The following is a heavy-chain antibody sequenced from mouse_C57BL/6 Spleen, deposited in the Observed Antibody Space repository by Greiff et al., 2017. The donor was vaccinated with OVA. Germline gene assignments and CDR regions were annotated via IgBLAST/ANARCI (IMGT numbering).Heavy chain of an antibody. J-gene: IGHJ2*01. CDR2: ILPGSGST. CDR3: ARGFYYYGSSLDFDY. CDR1: GYTFTGYW. D-gene: IGHD1-1*01. Sequence: VQVVESGAELMKPGASVKLSCKATGYTFTGYWIEWVKQRPGHGLEWIGEILPGSGSTNYNEKFKGKATFTADTSSNTAYMQLSSLTTEDSAIYYCARGFYYYGSSLDFDYWGQGTTLTVSS. V-gene: IGHV1-9*01.